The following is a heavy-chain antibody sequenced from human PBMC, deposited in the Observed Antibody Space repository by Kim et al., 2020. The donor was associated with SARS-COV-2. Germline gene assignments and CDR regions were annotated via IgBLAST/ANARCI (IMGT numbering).Heavy chain of an antibody. V-gene: IGHV4-39*01. J-gene: IGHJ5*02. CDR3: ARPPRFDP. CDR2: GST. Sequence: GSTYYNPPLKSRVTISVDTSKNQFSLKLSSVTAADTAVYYCARPPRFDPWGQGTLVTVSS.